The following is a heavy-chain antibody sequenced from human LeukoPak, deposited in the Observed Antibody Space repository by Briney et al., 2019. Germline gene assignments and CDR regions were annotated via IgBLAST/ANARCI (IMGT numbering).Heavy chain of an antibody. Sequence: PGGSLRLSCAASRFTFSTYAMSWVRQPPGKGLEWVSAISDSDGSTYYADSVKGRFTISRDNSKNTLYLQMNSLRAEDTAVYYCVKYGADVWGQGTTVTVSS. CDR2: ISDSDGST. CDR3: VKYGADV. D-gene: IGHD3-10*01. V-gene: IGHV3-23*01. J-gene: IGHJ6*02. CDR1: RFTFSTYA.